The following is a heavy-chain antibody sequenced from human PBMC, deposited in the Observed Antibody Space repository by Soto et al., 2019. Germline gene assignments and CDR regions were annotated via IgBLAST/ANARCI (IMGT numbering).Heavy chain of an antibody. V-gene: IGHV1-24*01. CDR3: ATSTYSGYDFSGLDY. Sequence: ASGKVSCKVSGYTLTELSMHWVRQAPGKGLEWMGGFDPEDGETIYAQKFQGRVTMTEDTSTDTAYMELSSLRSEDTAVYYCATSTYSGYDFSGLDYWGQGTLVTVSS. CDR1: GYTLTELS. J-gene: IGHJ4*02. CDR2: FDPEDGET. D-gene: IGHD5-12*01.